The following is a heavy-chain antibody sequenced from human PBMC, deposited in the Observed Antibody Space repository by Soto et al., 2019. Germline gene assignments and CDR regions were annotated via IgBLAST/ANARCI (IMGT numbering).Heavy chain of an antibody. V-gene: IGHV3-21*01. CDR1: GFTFSSYS. D-gene: IGHD3-10*01. CDR3: ATGTMVRGASYYYYGMDV. CDR2: ISSSSSYI. Sequence: GGSLRLSCSASGFTFSSYSMNWVRQAPGKGLEWVSSISSSSSYIYYADSVKGRFTISRDNAKNSLYLQMNSLRAEDTAVYYCATGTMVRGASYYYYGMDVWGQGTTVTVSS. J-gene: IGHJ6*02.